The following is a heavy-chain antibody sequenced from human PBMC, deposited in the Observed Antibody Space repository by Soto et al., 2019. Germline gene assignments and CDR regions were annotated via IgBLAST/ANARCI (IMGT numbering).Heavy chain of an antibody. CDR2: VYWDDDI. CDR3: AQRPYGYKYSFDY. CDR1: GFSLSTRGVG. D-gene: IGHD5-18*01. Sequence: QITLKESGPTLVKPTQTLTLTCTFSGFSLSTRGVGVGWIRQPPGKALEWLALVYWDDDIWYSPSLKTKLTITQVTSKNQVVRTMTNMDPVDKATYYCAQRPYGYKYSFDYWGQGTLVTVSS. J-gene: IGHJ4*02. V-gene: IGHV2-5*02.